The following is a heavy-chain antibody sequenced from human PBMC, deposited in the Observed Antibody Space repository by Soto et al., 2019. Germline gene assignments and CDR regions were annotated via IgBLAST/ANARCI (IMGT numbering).Heavy chain of an antibody. Sequence: QITLKASGPTLVKPTQTLTLTFTFSGFALTYIGVGVCWLRQPPGKALEWLALVYWDDDKRYNPSLRSRLTITKDASKKQLVLTMPNMDPVDTATYYCVQSRCGGDCLTFYSSHAYYGLDVWGQGTTVTVSS. CDR2: VYWDDDK. CDR1: GFALTYIGVG. D-gene: IGHD2-21*02. CDR3: VQSRCGGDCLTFYSSHAYYGLDV. J-gene: IGHJ6*02. V-gene: IGHV2-5*02.